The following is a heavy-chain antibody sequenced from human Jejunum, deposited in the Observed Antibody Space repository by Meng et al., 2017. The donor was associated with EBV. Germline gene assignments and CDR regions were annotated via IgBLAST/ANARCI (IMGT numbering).Heavy chain of an antibody. CDR3: AREGLVGDLRYFDL. V-gene: IGHV1-2*06. Sequence: RPVHARAQHNNPCASLTSSCNAPAYTFAVYYMHWVRPATRQGLELMGRINPNSGGANYAQKFQGRVTMTRDTSISTAYMELSRLRSDDTAVYYCAREGLVGDLRYFDLWGRGTLVTVSS. J-gene: IGHJ2*01. CDR1: AYTFAVYY. D-gene: IGHD3-16*01. CDR2: INPNSGGA.